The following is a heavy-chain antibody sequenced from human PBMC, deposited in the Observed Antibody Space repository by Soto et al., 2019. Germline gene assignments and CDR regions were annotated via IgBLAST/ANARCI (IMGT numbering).Heavy chain of an antibody. J-gene: IGHJ4*02. CDR2: IRSKDFGGTR. V-gene: IGHV3-49*03. CDR3: SRVSCTSTNCLYYFDY. Sequence: PGGSLRVSCTASGFTFGDYAMSWFRQAPGKGLQWVGFIRSKDFGGTREYAASVKGRFTISRDDSKSIAYLQMNSLITEDTAVYYCSRVSCTSTNCLYYFDYWGQGTRVTVSS. D-gene: IGHD2-2*01. CDR1: GFTFGDYA.